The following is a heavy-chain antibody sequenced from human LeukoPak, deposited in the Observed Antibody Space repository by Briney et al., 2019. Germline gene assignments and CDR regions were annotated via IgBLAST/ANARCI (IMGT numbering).Heavy chain of an antibody. J-gene: IGHJ4*02. Sequence: GGALRLSCGAPGLPVSSNCMSSVRQAPGKGLERVSFIYSGGNTYYGGSVKGRFTISRDNSKNTVHLQMNSLRAEDTAMYYCARRAGDYSHPYDYWGQGTLVTVSS. CDR3: ARRAGDYSHPYDY. D-gene: IGHD3-22*01. CDR1: GLPVSSNC. V-gene: IGHV3-53*01. CDR2: IYSGGNT.